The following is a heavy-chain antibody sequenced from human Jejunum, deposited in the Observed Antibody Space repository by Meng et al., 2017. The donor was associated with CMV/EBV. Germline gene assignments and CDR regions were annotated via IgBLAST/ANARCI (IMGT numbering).Heavy chain of an antibody. Sequence: EVQLVESGGGLVKPGGSLRLSCAASGFTFSDAWMNWVRQAPGKGLEWVALIKSKDGGGTTDYAAPVKGRFTISRDDSEKTLYLQMNSLQTEDTAVYYCTADLPGDRTSRGIDYWGQGTLVTVSS. CDR1: GFTFSDAW. CDR2: IKSKDGGGTT. J-gene: IGHJ4*02. V-gene: IGHV3-15*01. CDR3: TADLPGDRTSRGIDY. D-gene: IGHD1-26*01.